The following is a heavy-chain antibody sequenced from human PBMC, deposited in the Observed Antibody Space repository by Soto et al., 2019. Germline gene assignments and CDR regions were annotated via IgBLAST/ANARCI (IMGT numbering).Heavy chain of an antibody. V-gene: IGHV4-59*01. CDR3: ARDYISGLANYYYYYGMDV. J-gene: IGHJ6*02. CDR1: GGSISSYY. Sequence: TLSLTCTVSGGSISSYYWSWIRQPPGKGLEWIGYIYYSGSTNYNPSLKSRVTISVDTSKNQFSLKLSSVTAADTAVYYCARDYISGLANYYYYYGMDVWGQGTTVTVSS. CDR2: IYYSGST. D-gene: IGHD3-3*02.